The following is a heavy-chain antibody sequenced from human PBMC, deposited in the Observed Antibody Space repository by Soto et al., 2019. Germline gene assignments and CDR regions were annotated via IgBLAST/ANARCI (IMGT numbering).Heavy chain of an antibody. CDR3: ARDVVVVAATPGYSDC. D-gene: IGHD2-15*01. CDR1: GFTFSDYY. V-gene: IGHV3-11*01. CDR2: ISSSGSTI. J-gene: IGHJ4*02. Sequence: GGSLRLSCAASGFTFSDYYMSWIRQAPGKGLEWVSYISSSGSTIYYADSVKGRFTISRDNAKNSLYLQMNSLRAEDTAVYYCARDVVVVAATPGYSDCWGQGTLVTVSS.